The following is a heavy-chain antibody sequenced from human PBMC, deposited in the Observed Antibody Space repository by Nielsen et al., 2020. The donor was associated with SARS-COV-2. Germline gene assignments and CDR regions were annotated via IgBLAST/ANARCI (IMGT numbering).Heavy chain of an antibody. Sequence: GESLKISCAASGLSFSRYWMSWVRQAPGKGLEWVAVISYDGSNKYYADSVKGRFTISRDNSKNTLYLQMNSLRAEDTAVYYCAKDREPYYYGSGIDYWGQGTLVTVSS. CDR2: ISYDGSNK. CDR3: AKDREPYYYGSGIDY. V-gene: IGHV3-30*18. CDR1: GLSFSRYW. J-gene: IGHJ4*02. D-gene: IGHD3-10*01.